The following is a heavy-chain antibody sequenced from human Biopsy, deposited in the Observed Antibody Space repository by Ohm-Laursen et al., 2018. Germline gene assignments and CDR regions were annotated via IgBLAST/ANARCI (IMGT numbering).Heavy chain of an antibody. V-gene: IGHV4-34*01. Sequence: SDTLSLTCPVYGESFNGYYWSWIRQTPGKGLEWIGEINHSGRTNYNPSLKSRVTISVDTSKNQFSLKLNSVTAADTAVYFCARDSRGGHLNTTLITGKNLDSWGQGILVTVSS. CDR2: INHSGRT. CDR3: ARDSRGGHLNTTLITGKNLDS. D-gene: IGHD3-16*01. J-gene: IGHJ4*02. CDR1: GESFNGYY.